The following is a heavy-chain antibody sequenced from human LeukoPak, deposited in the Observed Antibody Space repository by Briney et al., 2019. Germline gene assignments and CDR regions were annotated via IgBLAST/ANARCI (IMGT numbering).Heavy chain of an antibody. CDR1: GVSISSGGYY. D-gene: IGHD2-21*02. Sequence: SQTLSLTCTVSGVSISSGGYYWSWIRRLPGQGLEWIGYMYNSESSYYNPSLKRRVTISVDTSKNQFSLNLSSVTAADTAVYYCARVAAYCGGDCSNDAFDIWGQGTMVTVSS. CDR2: MYNSESS. J-gene: IGHJ3*02. CDR3: ARVAAYCGGDCSNDAFDI. V-gene: IGHV4-31*03.